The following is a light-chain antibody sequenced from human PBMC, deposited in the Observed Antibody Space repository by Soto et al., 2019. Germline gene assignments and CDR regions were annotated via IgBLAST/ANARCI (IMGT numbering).Light chain of an antibody. CDR1: SSDVGRYNR. Sequence: QSALTQPPSASGSPGQSVTISCTGTSSDVGRYNRVSWYQHYPGKAPKLMIYDVNKRPSEVPDRFSGSKSGNTASLTVSGLQAEDEADYYCCSSTSTTIGVFGGGTKLTVL. CDR2: DVN. V-gene: IGLV2-8*01. J-gene: IGLJ2*01. CDR3: CSSTSTTIGV.